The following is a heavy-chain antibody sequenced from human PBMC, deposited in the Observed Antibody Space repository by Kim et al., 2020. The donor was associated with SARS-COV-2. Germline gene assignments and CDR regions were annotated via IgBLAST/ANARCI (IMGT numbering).Heavy chain of an antibody. CDR3: AREIYYFYGMDV. V-gene: IGHV4-4*06. J-gene: IGHJ6*02. Sequence: NDTPSLTSLVTMYVDTSKNQFSLKLSSVTAADAAVYYCAREIYYFYGMDVWGQGTTVTVSS.